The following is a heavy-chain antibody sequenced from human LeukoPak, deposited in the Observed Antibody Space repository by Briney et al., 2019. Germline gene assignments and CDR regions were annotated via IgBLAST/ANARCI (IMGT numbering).Heavy chain of an antibody. CDR1: EFILTGYY. V-gene: IGHV1-2*02. Sequence: ASVKVSCKASEFILTGYYIHWVRQAPGQGLEWMGWINPNTGGTNYAQKFQGRVTMTRDTSISTAYMDLKSLRSDDTAVYYCARGSSTSSYHYYYYGMDVWGQGTTVTVSS. J-gene: IGHJ6*02. CDR2: INPNTGGT. CDR3: ARGSSTSSYHYYYYGMDV. D-gene: IGHD2-2*01.